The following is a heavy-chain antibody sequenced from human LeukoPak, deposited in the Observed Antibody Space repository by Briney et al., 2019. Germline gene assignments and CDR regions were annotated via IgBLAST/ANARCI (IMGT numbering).Heavy chain of an antibody. CDR3: ARVVAGYSSGWRFDY. CDR1: GGSISSGGYY. V-gene: IGHV4-30-2*01. J-gene: IGHJ4*02. D-gene: IGHD6-19*01. Sequence: SETLSLTCTVSGGSISSGGYYWSWIRQPPGKGLEWIGYIYHSGSTYYNPSLKSRVTISVDRSKNQFSLKLSSVTAADTAVYYCARVVAGYSSGWRFDYWGQGTLVTISS. CDR2: IYHSGST.